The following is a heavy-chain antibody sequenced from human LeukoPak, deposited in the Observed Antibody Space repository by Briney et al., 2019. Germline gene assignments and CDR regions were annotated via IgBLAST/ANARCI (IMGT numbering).Heavy chain of an antibody. CDR3: AKDQGRGDSGSVYYYYGMDV. CDR1: GFTFSSYG. J-gene: IGHJ6*02. Sequence: PGGSLRLSCAASGFTFSSYGMHWVRQAPGKGLEWVAVISYDGSNKYYADSVKGRFTISRDNSKNTLYLQMNSLRAEDTAVYYCAKDQGRGDSGSVYYYYGMDVWGQGTTVTVSS. CDR2: ISYDGSNK. V-gene: IGHV3-30*18. D-gene: IGHD4-17*01.